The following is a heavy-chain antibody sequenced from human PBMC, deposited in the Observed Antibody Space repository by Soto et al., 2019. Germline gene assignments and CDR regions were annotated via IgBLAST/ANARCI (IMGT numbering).Heavy chain of an antibody. J-gene: IGHJ5*02. CDR3: TRSLYSTSSDWFDP. V-gene: IGHV3-30*04. Sequence: PGGSLRLSCAASGFTFSRYAMHWVRQAPGKGLEWVAVISSDGRDKFYTDSVKGRFTISRDTSTDTLSLQMNSLRTEDTAVYYCTRSLYSTSSDWFDPWGRGILVTSPQ. D-gene: IGHD6-6*01. CDR1: GFTFSRYA. CDR2: ISSDGRDK.